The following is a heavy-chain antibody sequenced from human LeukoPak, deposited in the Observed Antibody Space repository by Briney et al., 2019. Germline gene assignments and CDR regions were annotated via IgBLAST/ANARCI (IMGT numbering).Heavy chain of an antibody. CDR2: INPNSGGT. CDR3: ARVQGGYSSGFSEPFDP. V-gene: IGHV1-2*06. CDR1: GYTFTGYY. D-gene: IGHD6-25*01. Sequence: ASVKVSCKASGYTFTGYYMHWVRQPPGQGLEWMGRINPNSGGTNYAQKFQGRVTMTRDTSISTAYMELSRLRSDDTAVYYCARVQGGYSSGFSEPFDPWGQGTLVTVSS. J-gene: IGHJ5*02.